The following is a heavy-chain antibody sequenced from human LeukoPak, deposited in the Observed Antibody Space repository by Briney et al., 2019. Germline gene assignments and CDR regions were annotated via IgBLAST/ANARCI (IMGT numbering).Heavy chain of an antibody. J-gene: IGHJ4*02. Sequence: SETLSLTCAVYGGSFSGYYWSWIRQPPGKELEWIGEINHSGSTNYNPSLKSRVTISVDTSKNQFSLKLSSVTAADTAVYYCARGRGYDFWSGYSGHYFDYWGQGTLVTVSS. CDR3: ARGRGYDFWSGYSGHYFDY. V-gene: IGHV4-34*01. CDR2: INHSGST. D-gene: IGHD3-3*01. CDR1: GGSFSGYY.